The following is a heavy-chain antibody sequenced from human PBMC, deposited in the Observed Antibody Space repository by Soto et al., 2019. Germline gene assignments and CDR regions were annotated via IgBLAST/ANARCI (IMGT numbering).Heavy chain of an antibody. CDR3: ASIVVVTAIPY. Sequence: QVQLVESGGGVVQPGRSLRLSCAASGFTFSSYAMHWVRQAPGKGLEWVAVISYDGSNKYYADSVKGRFTISRDNSKNTLYLQMNSLRAEDTAVYYCASIVVVTAIPYWGQGTLVTVSS. CDR1: GFTFSSYA. CDR2: ISYDGSNK. D-gene: IGHD2-21*02. V-gene: IGHV3-30-3*01. J-gene: IGHJ4*02.